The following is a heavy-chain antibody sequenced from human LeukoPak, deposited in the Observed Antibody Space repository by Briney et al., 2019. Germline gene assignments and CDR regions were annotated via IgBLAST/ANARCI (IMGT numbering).Heavy chain of an antibody. Sequence: PGGSLRLSCAASGFTFRHFWMSWVRQAPGRGLEWVANIHPEGNEKYHVESVKGRFTISRDNAKSSLFLQMNGLRAEDTAVYYCARGDAFSGDHWGQGTLVTVSS. CDR3: ARGDAFSGDH. J-gene: IGHJ4*02. CDR1: GFTFRHFW. CDR2: IHPEGNEK. V-gene: IGHV3-7*04.